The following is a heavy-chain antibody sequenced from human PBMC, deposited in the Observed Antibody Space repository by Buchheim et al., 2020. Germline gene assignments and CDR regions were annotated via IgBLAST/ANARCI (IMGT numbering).Heavy chain of an antibody. CDR2: ISSSSGTI. Sequence: EVQLVESGGDLVQPGGSLRLSCAVSGFIFSSYSMNWVRQAPGKGLEWVSYISSSSGTIYYADSVKGRSTISRDNAKNSLYLQMNSLRVEDTAVYYCARAATGSRRGDYWGQGTL. J-gene: IGHJ4*02. CDR3: ARAATGSRRGDY. V-gene: IGHV3-48*04. CDR1: GFIFSSYS. D-gene: IGHD1-26*01.